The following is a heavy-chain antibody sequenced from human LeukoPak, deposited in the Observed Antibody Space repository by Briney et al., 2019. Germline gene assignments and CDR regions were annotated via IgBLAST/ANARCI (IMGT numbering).Heavy chain of an antibody. Sequence: SETLSLTCIVSGGSISSSIYYWAWVRQPPGKGLEWIGTVFYNGATQYSPSLRSRVTISVDTSKNQFSLKLSSVTAADTAVYYCARDRGGAFDIWGQGTMVTVSS. CDR3: ARDRGGAFDI. V-gene: IGHV4-39*07. CDR1: GGSISSSIYY. CDR2: VFYNGAT. J-gene: IGHJ3*02.